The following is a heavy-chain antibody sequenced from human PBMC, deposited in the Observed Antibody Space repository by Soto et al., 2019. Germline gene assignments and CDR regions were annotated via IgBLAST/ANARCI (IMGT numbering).Heavy chain of an antibody. J-gene: IGHJ6*02. Sequence: SVKVSCKASGGTFSRSGFHWVRQAPGQGLEWMGMIVPSVDTTNYAQKFQARVTISADQFTSTVYMELRSLRSEDTAVYYCARCPQPPDTADPYAVDVWGQGTRVTVYS. CDR2: IVPSVDTT. D-gene: IGHD5-18*01. V-gene: IGHV1-69*11. CDR3: ARCPQPPDTADPYAVDV. CDR1: GGTFSRSG.